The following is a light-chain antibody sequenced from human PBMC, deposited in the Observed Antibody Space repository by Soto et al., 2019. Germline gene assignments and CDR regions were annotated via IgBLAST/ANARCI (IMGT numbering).Light chain of an antibody. V-gene: IGKV1-27*01. CDR2: AAS. J-gene: IGKJ1*01. CDR1: HGISTY. Sequence: DIRMTQSPASLSVSVGDRLGITCLASHGISTYLAWYQQKPGELPKLVICAASILQTGVPSRFSGSGSGTDFSLTISSLQPEDVATYFCQKYNSPPRTFAQGTKVDIK. CDR3: QKYNSPPRT.